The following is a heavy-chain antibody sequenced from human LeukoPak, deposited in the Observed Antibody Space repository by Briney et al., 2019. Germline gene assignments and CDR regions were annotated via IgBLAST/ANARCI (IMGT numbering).Heavy chain of an antibody. CDR2: INPSSGST. Sequence: ASVKVSCKASGYIFTTYYMNWVRQATGQGLEWMGIINPSSGSTSYAQKFQGRVTMTRDMSTSTVYMEMSSLRSEDTAVYYCAREGFALMVYALDYWGQGTLVTVSS. J-gene: IGHJ4*02. V-gene: IGHV1-46*01. CDR3: AREGFALMVYALDY. D-gene: IGHD2-8*01. CDR1: GYIFTTYY.